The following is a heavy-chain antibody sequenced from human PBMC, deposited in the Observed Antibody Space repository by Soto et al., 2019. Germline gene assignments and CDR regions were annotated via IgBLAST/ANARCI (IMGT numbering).Heavy chain of an antibody. D-gene: IGHD2-21*01. CDR3: ARALAYCGGDCPYYFDY. V-gene: IGHV1-69*04. CDR1: GGTLSSYA. J-gene: IGHJ4*02. CDR2: IIPILGIA. Sequence: PGEVSRKASGGTLSSYAINWVRQAPGQGFEWMGRIIPILGIANYAQKFQGRVTITADKSTSTAYMELSSLRSEDTAVYYCARALAYCGGDCPYYFDYWGQGTLVTVSS.